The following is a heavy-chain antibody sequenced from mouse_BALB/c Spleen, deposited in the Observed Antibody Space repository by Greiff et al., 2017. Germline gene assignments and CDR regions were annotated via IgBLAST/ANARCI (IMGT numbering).Heavy chain of an antibody. CDR1: GFTFSSYG. V-gene: IGHV5-6*01. CDR3: ARHEAYRGYFDY. CDR2: ISSGGSYT. J-gene: IGHJ2*01. Sequence: EVQGVESGGDLVKPGGSLKLSCAASGFTFSSYGMSWVRQTPDKRLEWVATISSGGSYTYYPDSVKGRFTISRDNAKNTLYLQMSSLKSEDTAMYYCARHEAYRGYFDYWGQGTTLTVSS. D-gene: IGHD2-12*01.